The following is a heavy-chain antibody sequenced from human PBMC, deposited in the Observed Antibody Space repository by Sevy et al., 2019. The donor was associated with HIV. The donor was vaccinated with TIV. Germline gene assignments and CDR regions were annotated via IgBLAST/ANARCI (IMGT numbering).Heavy chain of an antibody. V-gene: IGHV1-24*01. CDR1: GYTLAKFS. CDR2: FDPEDGDPEDGKT. Sequence: ASVKVACKVSGYTLAKFSIHWVRQAPGKGLEWMTSFDPEDGDPEDGKTIYAQKFLGRVTMTEETSTDTAYMELSSLRSDDTAVYYSATTKDYYDSSCYPFDYWCQGTLVTVSS. D-gene: IGHD3-22*01. J-gene: IGHJ4*02. CDR3: ATTKDYYDSSCYPFDY.